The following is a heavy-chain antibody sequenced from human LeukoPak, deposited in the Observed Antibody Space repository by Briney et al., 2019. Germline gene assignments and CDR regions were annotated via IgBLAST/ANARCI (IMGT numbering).Heavy chain of an antibody. V-gene: IGHV4-34*01. Sequence: PSETLSLTCAVYGGSFSGYYWSWIRQPPGKGLEWIGEINHSGSTNYNPSLKSRVTISVDTSKNQFSLKLSSVTAADTAVYYCARDIGYSYGYNGGGWFDPWGQGTLVTVSS. CDR1: GGSFSGYY. J-gene: IGHJ5*02. CDR2: INHSGST. D-gene: IGHD5-18*01. CDR3: ARDIGYSYGYNGGGWFDP.